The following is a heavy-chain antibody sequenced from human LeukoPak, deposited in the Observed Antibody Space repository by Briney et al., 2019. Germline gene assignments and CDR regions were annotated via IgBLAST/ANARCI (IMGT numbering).Heavy chain of an antibody. CDR2: ISSSGHTT. D-gene: IGHD3-22*01. CDR1: GFTFSSYA. V-gene: IGHV3-23*01. CDR3: AKDLMPHSSGSLFDY. Sequence: GGSLRLSCAASGFTFSSYAMSWVRQAPGKGLEWVSVISSSGHTTHYADSVKGRFTISRDNSNSTLYLQMNGLKAEDTAIYYCAKDLMPHSSGSLFDYWGPGTLVTVSS. J-gene: IGHJ4*02.